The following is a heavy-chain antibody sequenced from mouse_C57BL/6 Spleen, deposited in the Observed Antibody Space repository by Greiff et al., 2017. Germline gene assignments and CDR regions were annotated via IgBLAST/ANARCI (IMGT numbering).Heavy chain of an antibody. CDR1: GFTFSSYA. CDR2: ISSGGDYI. CDR3: TGNDGYSPFDY. Sequence: EVKVVESGEGLVKPGGSLKLSCAASGFTFSSYAMSWVRQTPEKRLEWVAYISSGGDYIYYADTVKGRFTISRDNARNTLYLQMSSLESEDTAMYYCTGNDGYSPFDYWGQGTTLTV. D-gene: IGHD2-3*01. V-gene: IGHV5-9-1*02. J-gene: IGHJ2*01.